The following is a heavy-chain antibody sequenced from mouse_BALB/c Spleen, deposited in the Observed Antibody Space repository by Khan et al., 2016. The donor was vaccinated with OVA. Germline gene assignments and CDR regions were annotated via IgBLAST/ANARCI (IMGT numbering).Heavy chain of an antibody. CDR1: GYTFTTYW. J-gene: IGHJ2*01. CDR2: INPTSGYT. CDR3: TRDRIDY. Sequence: QVRLQQSGAELAKPGASVTMSCKASGYTFTTYWMHWVKQRPGQGLEWIGYINPTSGYTDYNDKFKDRATLSADKSSSTAYMQLNSLTSEDSAVYYCTRDRIDYWGEGTTLTVSS. V-gene: IGHV1-7*01.